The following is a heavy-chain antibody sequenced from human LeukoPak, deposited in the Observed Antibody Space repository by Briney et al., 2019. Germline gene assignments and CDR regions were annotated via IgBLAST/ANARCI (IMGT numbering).Heavy chain of an antibody. J-gene: IGHJ4*02. D-gene: IGHD2-2*01. V-gene: IGHV4-30-4*01. CDR3: ARLSSTSSIDY. CDR1: GGSISSGDYY. CDR2: IYYSGST. Sequence: SETLSLTCTVSGGSISSGDYYWSWVRQPPGKGLEWIGYIYYSGSTYYNPSLKSRVTISVDTSKNQFSLKLSSVTAADTAVYYCARLSSTSSIDYWGQGTLVTVSS.